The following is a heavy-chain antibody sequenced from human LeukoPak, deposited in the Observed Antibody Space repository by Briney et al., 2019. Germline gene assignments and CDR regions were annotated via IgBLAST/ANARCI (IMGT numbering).Heavy chain of an antibody. J-gene: IGHJ4*02. CDR2: ISYDGSNK. CDR3: ASRKLANDY. V-gene: IGHV3-30*03. D-gene: IGHD1-1*01. Sequence: GRSLRLSCAASGFTFSSYGMHWVRQAPGKGLEWVAVISYDGSNKYYADSVKGRFTISRDNSKNTLYLQMNSLRAEDTAVYYCASRKLANDYWGQGTLVTVSS. CDR1: GFTFSSYG.